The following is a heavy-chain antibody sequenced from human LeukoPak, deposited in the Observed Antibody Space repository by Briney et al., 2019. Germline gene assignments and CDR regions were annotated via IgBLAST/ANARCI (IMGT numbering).Heavy chain of an antibody. J-gene: IGHJ4*02. CDR3: ARAPASYSGYDYYFDY. D-gene: IGHD5-12*01. CDR2: INAGNGNT. V-gene: IGHV1-3*01. Sequence: ASVKVSCKASGYTFTSYAMHWVRQAPGQRLEWMGWINAGNGNTKYSQKFQGRVTITRDTSASTAYVELSSLRSEDTAVYYCARAPASYSGYDYYFDYWGQGTLVTVSS. CDR1: GYTFTSYA.